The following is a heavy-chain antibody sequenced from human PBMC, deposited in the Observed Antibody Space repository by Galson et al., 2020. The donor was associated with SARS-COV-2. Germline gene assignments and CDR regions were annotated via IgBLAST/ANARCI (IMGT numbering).Heavy chain of an antibody. CDR3: ARDVAAVADAFDI. Sequence: SQTLSLTCTISGDSVSSDSASWNWIRQSPSRGLEWLGRTYYRSRWNNDYAVSVEGRITIDPDTSKNQFSLHLNSVTPEDTAVYYCARDVAAVADAFDIWGQGTLVTVSS. D-gene: IGHD6-19*01. J-gene: IGHJ3*02. V-gene: IGHV6-1*01. CDR2: TYYRSRWNN. CDR1: GDSVSSDSAS.